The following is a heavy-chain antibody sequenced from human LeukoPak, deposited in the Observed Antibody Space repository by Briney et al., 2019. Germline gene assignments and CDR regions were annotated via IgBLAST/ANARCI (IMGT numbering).Heavy chain of an antibody. CDR3: ARDTGATPAYHYYYMDV. D-gene: IGHD1-26*01. CDR1: GYTFTSYS. Sequence: AAVKVSCKASGYTFTSYSISWVRQAPGQGHEWMGWISAYNGNTNYAQKLQGRVTMTTDTSTSTAYMELRSLRSDDTAVYYCARDTGATPAYHYYYMDVWGKGTTVTVSS. V-gene: IGHV1-18*01. J-gene: IGHJ6*03. CDR2: ISAYNGNT.